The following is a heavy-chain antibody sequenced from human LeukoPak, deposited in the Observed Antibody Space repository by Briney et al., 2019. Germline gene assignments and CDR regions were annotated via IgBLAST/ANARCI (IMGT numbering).Heavy chain of an antibody. D-gene: IGHD1-1*01. V-gene: IGHV5-51*01. J-gene: IGHJ3*02. CDR2: IHLGDSDT. CDR1: GYSFTSYW. Sequence: GESRKISCKGSGYSFTSYWIGWVRQMPGKGLEWVGIIHLGDSDTRHSPSFQGQVTISADKSISTAYLQWSSLKASDTAMYYCARPLRWNDAFDIWGQVTMVTVSS. CDR3: ARPLRWNDAFDI.